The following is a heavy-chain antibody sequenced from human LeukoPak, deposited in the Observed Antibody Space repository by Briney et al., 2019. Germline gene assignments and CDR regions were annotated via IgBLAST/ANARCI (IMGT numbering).Heavy chain of an antibody. J-gene: IGHJ4*02. D-gene: IGHD3-22*01. V-gene: IGHV4-30-2*01. CDR1: GGSISSGGYS. CDR2: IYHSGST. Sequence: SQTLSLTCAVSGGSISSGGYSWSWVRQPPGKGLEWIGYIYHSGSTNYNPSLKSRVTISVDTSKNQFSLKLSSVTAADTAVYYCARVGMVHYYDSSGPYYFDYWGQGTLVTVSS. CDR3: ARVGMVHYYDSSGPYYFDY.